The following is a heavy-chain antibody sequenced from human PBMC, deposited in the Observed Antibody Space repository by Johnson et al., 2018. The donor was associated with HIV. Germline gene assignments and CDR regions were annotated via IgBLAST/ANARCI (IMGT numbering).Heavy chain of an antibody. J-gene: IGHJ3*02. CDR1: GFTFGDYA. CDR2: IRSKVYRETT. CDR3: TPYCSSDSCYSVAI. V-gene: IGHV3-49*04. D-gene: IGHD2-15*01. Sequence: VQVVESGGGLVQPGHSLRLSCTASGFTFGDYAMNWVRQAPGKGLEWVGFIRSKVYRETTEYAASVKGRFTISRDDSKSIAYLQMNSLKTEDTAVYYCTPYCSSDSCYSVAIWGQGTMVTVSS.